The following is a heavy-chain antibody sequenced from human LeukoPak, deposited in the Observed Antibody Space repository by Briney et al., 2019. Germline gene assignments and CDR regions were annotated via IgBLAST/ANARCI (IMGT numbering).Heavy chain of an antibody. D-gene: IGHD3-22*01. V-gene: IGHV4-59*11. CDR3: ARGPQYYYDSSGPRYYFDY. CDR2: IYYSGST. J-gene: IGHJ4*02. CDR1: GGSISSHY. Sequence: PSETLSLTCTVSGGSISSHYWSWIRQPPGKGLEWIGSIYYSGSTYYNPSLRSRVTISVDTSKNQFSLNLNSVTAAETAVYYCARGPQYYYDSSGPRYYFDYWGQGTLVTVSS.